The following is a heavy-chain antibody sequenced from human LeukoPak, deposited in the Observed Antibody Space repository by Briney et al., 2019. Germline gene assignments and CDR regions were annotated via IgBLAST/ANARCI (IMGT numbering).Heavy chain of an antibody. V-gene: IGHV3-66*04. CDR1: GFTVSSNY. CDR2: IYSDGST. J-gene: IGHJ1*01. CDR3: ARHPGIQEYFHN. Sequence: PGGSLRLSCAASGFTVSSNYISWVRQAPGKGLEWVSVIYSDGSTYYADSVKGRFTISRDNSKNTLYLQMNSLRAEDTAVYYCARHPGIQEYFHNWGQGTLVTVSS. D-gene: IGHD1-14*01.